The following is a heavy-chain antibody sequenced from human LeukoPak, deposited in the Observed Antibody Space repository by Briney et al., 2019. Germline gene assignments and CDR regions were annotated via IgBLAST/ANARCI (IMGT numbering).Heavy chain of an antibody. V-gene: IGHV3-7*01. Sequence: GGSLRLSCAASGFTFSSYWMSWVRQAPGKGLEWVANIKQDGSEKYYVDSVKGRFTISRDNAKNSLYLQMNSLRAEDTAVYYCAGMVRGVTPFFDYWGQGPLVTVSS. J-gene: IGHJ4*02. D-gene: IGHD3-10*01. CDR2: IKQDGSEK. CDR1: GFTFSSYW. CDR3: AGMVRGVTPFFDY.